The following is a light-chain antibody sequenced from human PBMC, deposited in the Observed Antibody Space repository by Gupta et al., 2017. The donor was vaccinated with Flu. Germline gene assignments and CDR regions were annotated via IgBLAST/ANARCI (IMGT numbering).Light chain of an antibody. CDR3: QQRTKWPPLR. V-gene: IGKV3-11*01. CDR2: DTS. J-gene: IGKJ2*01. Sequence: EFVLTQSPATLSLSPGERATLSCRASQSVSNSSAWFQQRPGQAPRLFINDTSLRATGSPPRFSGSGSGTDFTLTISSLEPEDFAVDYCQQRTKWPPLRFGQGTKLEI. CDR1: QSVSNS.